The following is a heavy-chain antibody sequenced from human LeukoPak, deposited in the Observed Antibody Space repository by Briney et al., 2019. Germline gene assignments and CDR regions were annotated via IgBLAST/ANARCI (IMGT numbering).Heavy chain of an antibody. CDR3: TRSASGYDA. CDR2: IDDDGAGT. Sequence: PGGSLRLSCAASGFPFSGYWMHWVRQAPGKGLVCVSRIDDDGAGTTYADSVEGRFTISRDTATHTLYLRMNSLRVEDTDVYYCTRSASGYDAWGQRTLVTVPS. V-gene: IGHV3-74*01. J-gene: IGHJ5*02. D-gene: IGHD5-12*01. CDR1: GFPFSGYW.